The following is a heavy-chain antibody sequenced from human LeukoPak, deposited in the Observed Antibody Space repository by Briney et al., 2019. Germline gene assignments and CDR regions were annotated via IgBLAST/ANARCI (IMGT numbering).Heavy chain of an antibody. CDR1: GGSISNYY. D-gene: IGHD1-1*01. CDR3: ARNVTAGFFDY. V-gene: IGHV4-4*07. CDR2: IYTSGST. Sequence: SETLSLTCTVSGGSISNYYWSWIRQPAGKGLEWIGRIYTSGSTKYNPSLKSRVTISVDKSKNQFSLKLSSVAAADTAVYYCARNVTAGFFDYWGQGILVTVSS. J-gene: IGHJ4*02.